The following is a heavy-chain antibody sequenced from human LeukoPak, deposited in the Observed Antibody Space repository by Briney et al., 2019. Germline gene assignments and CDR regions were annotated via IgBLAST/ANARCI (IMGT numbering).Heavy chain of an antibody. CDR2: ISWNSGSI. J-gene: IGHJ5*02. CDR1: GFTFDDYA. Sequence: GGSLRLPCAASGFTFDDYAMHWVRQAPGKGLEWVSGISWNSGSIGYADSVKGRFTISRDNAKNSLYLQMNSLRAEDTALYYCAKSTYRRITNWFDPWGQGTLVTVSS. CDR3: AKSTYRRITNWFDP. D-gene: IGHD3-10*01. V-gene: IGHV3-9*01.